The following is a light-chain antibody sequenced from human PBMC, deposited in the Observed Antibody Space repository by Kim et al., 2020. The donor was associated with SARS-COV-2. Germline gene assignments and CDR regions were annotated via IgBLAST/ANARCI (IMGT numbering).Light chain of an antibody. CDR3: SAWDSSLNAWV. CDR1: SNNVGNQG. CDR2: RNN. Sequence: LTQPHSVSKGLRQTATLTCTGNSNNVGNQGAAWLQQHQGHPPKLLSYRNNNRPSGISERLSASRSGNTASLTITGLQPEDEADYYCSAWDSSLNAWVFGGGTQLTVL. V-gene: IGLV10-54*01. J-gene: IGLJ2*01.